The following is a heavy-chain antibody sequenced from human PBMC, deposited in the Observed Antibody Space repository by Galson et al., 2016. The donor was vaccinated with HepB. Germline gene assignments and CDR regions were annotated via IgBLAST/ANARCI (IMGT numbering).Heavy chain of an antibody. Sequence: SVKVSCKAFGYTFINYGVSWVRQAPGQGLEWMGWISGYNGNAKYAQKFQGRVTMTTDTATTTAFMELRSLTSDDTAIYYCARDRSSKDVWGQGTLVTVSS. D-gene: IGHD4-11*01. CDR2: ISGYNGNA. CDR3: ARDRSSKDV. CDR1: GYTFINYG. J-gene: IGHJ4*02. V-gene: IGHV1-18*01.